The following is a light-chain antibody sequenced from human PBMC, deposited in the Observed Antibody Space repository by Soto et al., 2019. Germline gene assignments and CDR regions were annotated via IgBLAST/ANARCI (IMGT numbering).Light chain of an antibody. V-gene: IGLV2-14*01. CDR3: CAYGGNGHWV. CDR2: EVT. J-gene: IGLJ3*02. CDR1: SSDVGIYNY. Sequence: QSDLTQPASVSGSPGQSIAISCTGSSSDVGIYNYVSWYQQHPGKVPKLIIYEVTNRPSGVSNRFSGSKSGNTASLAVSGLQAEDEAHYYCCAYGGNGHWVFGGGTKLTVL.